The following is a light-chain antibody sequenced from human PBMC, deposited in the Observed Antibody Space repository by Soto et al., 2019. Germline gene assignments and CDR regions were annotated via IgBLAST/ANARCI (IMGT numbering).Light chain of an antibody. CDR3: SSYADTLDV. CDR1: SNDVGVYNY. Sequence: QSALTQPPSASGSPGQSVTISCTGTSNDVGVYNYVSWYQQHPGEAPKLMIYEVSKRPSGVPDRFSGSKSGNTASLTVSGLQAEDEADYYCSSYADTLDVFGTGTKLTVL. CDR2: EVS. J-gene: IGLJ1*01. V-gene: IGLV2-8*01.